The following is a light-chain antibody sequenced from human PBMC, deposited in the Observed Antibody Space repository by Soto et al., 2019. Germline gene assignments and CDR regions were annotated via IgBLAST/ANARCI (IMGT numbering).Light chain of an antibody. CDR2: DAS. CDR3: QQRSNWPRYT. V-gene: IGKV3-11*01. Sequence: EIVLTQSPATLSLSPGERATLSCRASQSVSSYLAWYQQKPGQAPRLLIYDASNRATGIPARFSGSGSGTDFTITISSLEPEDFAVYYCQQRSNWPRYTFGQGTKLEIK. J-gene: IGKJ2*01. CDR1: QSVSSY.